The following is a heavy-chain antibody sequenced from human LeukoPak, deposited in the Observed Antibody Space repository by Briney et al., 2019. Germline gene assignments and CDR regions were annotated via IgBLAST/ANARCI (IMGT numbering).Heavy chain of an antibody. D-gene: IGHD6-13*01. Sequence: SQTLSLTCAISGDSVSSNSAAWNWIRQSPSRGLEWLGRTYYRFKWYNDYAVSVKSRITINPDTSKNQFSLQLNSVTPEDTAVYYCAREIGGQQLVLGNWFDPWGQGTLVTVSS. V-gene: IGHV6-1*01. J-gene: IGHJ5*02. CDR2: TYYRFKWYN. CDR1: GDSVSSNSAA. CDR3: AREIGGQQLVLGNWFDP.